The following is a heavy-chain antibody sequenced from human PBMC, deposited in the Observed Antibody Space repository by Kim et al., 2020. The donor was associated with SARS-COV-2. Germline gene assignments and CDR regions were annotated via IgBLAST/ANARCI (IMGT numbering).Heavy chain of an antibody. V-gene: IGHV3-74*01. CDR3: ARMGSGSYYYGMDV. J-gene: IGHJ6*02. D-gene: IGHD1-26*01. Sequence: AGSVNGRFTSARDNAKNTLYLQMNSLRAEDTAVYYCARMGSGSYYYGMDVWGQGTTVTVSS.